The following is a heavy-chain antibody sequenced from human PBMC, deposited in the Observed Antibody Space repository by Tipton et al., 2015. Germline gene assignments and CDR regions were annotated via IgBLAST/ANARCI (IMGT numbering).Heavy chain of an antibody. CDR2: ISYNGST. J-gene: IGHJ5*01. V-gene: IGHV4-30-4*01. Sequence: GLVKPSETLSLTCTVSGGSISHYYWSWIRQPPGKGLEWIGHISYNGSTCCNPSLKSRLTTSIDTSKNQFSLNLTSVTAADTAMYYCARGGGDDYIWGSSRFDSWGQGILVTVSS. D-gene: IGHD3-16*02. CDR1: GGSISHYY. CDR3: ARGGGDDYIWGSSRFDS.